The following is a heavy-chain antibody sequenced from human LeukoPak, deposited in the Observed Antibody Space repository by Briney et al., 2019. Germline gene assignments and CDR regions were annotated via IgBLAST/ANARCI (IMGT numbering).Heavy chain of an antibody. D-gene: IGHD3-22*01. CDR1: GGSFSGYY. CDR2: ISHSGST. CDR3: ARRVFYSSGYNS. Sequence: PSETLSLTCAVYGGSFSGYYWSWLRQPTGKGLEWFGEISHSGSTNYNPSLKSRVTISVDTSKNQFSLKLSSVTAADTAVYYCARRVFYSSGYNSWGQGTLVTVSS. J-gene: IGHJ4*02. V-gene: IGHV4-34*01.